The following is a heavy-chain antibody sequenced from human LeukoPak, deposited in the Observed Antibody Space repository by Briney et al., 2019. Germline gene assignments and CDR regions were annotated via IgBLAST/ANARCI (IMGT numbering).Heavy chain of an antibody. CDR3: ATDYYGSGRHSITLLSSPI. CDR1: GYTLTELS. J-gene: IGHJ3*02. Sequence: ASVKVSCKVSGYTLTELSMHWVRQAPGKGLEWMGGFDPEDGETIYAQKFQGRVTMTEDTSTDTAYMELSSLRSEDTAVYYCATDYYGSGRHSITLLSSPIWGQGTMVTVSS. V-gene: IGHV1-24*01. D-gene: IGHD3-10*01. CDR2: FDPEDGET.